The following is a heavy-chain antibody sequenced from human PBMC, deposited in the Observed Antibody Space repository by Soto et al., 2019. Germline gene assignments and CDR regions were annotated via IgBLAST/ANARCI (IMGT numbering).Heavy chain of an antibody. J-gene: IGHJ6*02. CDR3: APMGV. V-gene: IGHV3-23*01. CDR2: ISGSDNST. Sequence: PGGSLRLSCGASGFTFSSNAMSWVRQAPGKALEWVSAISGSDNSTYYADSGKGRFTISGDNSKNTLYLQMGSLRADDTAVYYCAPMGVWGQGTTVTVSS. CDR1: GFTFSSNA.